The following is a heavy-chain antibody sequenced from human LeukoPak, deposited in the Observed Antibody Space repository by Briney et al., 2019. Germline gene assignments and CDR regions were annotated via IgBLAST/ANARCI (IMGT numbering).Heavy chain of an antibody. CDR1: GFTFSDYY. CDR3: ALGTINKDYYFGMDV. J-gene: IGHJ6*02. D-gene: IGHD2-8*01. V-gene: IGHV3-11*01. Sequence: PGGSLRLSCAASGFTFSDYYMTWIRQAPGKGLEWLSYISNSGSTVFYADSIMGRFTVSRDNAERSLYLQIESLRDDDTAVYHCALGTINKDYYFGMDVWGQGTTVTVSS. CDR2: ISNSGSTV.